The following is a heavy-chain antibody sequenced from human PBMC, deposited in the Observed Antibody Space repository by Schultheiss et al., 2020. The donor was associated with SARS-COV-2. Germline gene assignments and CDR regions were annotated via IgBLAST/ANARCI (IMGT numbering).Heavy chain of an antibody. V-gene: IGHV1-69*13. CDR1: GGTFSSYA. CDR2: IIPIFGTA. Sequence: SVKVSCKASGGTFSSYAISWVRQAPGQGLEWMGGIIPIFGTANYAQKFQGRVTITADESTSTAYMELSSLRSEDTAVYYCARALYDSSGYYYYYYGMDVWGQGTTVTVSS. CDR3: ARALYDSSGYYYYYYGMDV. D-gene: IGHD3-22*01. J-gene: IGHJ6*02.